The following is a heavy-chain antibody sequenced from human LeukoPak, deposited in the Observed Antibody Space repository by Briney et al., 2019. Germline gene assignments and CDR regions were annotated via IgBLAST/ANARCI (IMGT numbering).Heavy chain of an antibody. D-gene: IGHD6-13*01. V-gene: IGHV3-33*08. Sequence: GGSLRLSCAASGFTFSSYSMNWVRQAPGKGLEWVAVIWYDGSNKYYADSMKGRFTISRDNSKNTLYLQMNSLRAEDTAVYYCARGWDSSSWYFDYWGQGTLVTVSS. J-gene: IGHJ4*02. CDR2: IWYDGSNK. CDR3: ARGWDSSSWYFDY. CDR1: GFTFSSYS.